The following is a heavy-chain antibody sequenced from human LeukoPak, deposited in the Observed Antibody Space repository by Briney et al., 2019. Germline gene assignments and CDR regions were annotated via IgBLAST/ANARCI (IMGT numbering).Heavy chain of an antibody. CDR2: ISGSGGST. CDR3: AKKPILGGNFDY. D-gene: IGHD1-26*01. V-gene: IGHV3-23*01. Sequence: GGSLRLSCAASGFTFSSYAMSWVRQAPGKGLEWVSAISGSGGSTYYADSVKGWFTISRDNSKNTLYLPMNSLRAEDTAVYYCAKKPILGGNFDYWGQGTLVTVSS. CDR1: GFTFSSYA. J-gene: IGHJ4*02.